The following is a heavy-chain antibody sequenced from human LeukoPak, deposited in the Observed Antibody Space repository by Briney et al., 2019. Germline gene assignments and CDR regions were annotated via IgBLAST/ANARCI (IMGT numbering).Heavy chain of an antibody. J-gene: IGHJ5*02. Sequence: ASVKVSCKASGYTFTGYYMHWVRQAPGQGLEWMGWINPNSGGTNYAQKFQGWVTMTRDTSISTAYMELSRLRSDDTAVYYCARSGDGYRLPGGWFDPWGQGTLVTVSS. CDR1: GYTFTGYY. CDR3: ARSGDGYRLPGGWFDP. CDR2: INPNSGGT. V-gene: IGHV1-2*04. D-gene: IGHD5-24*01.